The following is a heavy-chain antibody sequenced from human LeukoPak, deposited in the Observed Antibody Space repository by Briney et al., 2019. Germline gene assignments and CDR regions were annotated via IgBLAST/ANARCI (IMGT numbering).Heavy chain of an antibody. V-gene: IGHV4-39*01. D-gene: IGHD1-26*01. CDR3: ARSGSYSSYFDY. Sequence: PSETLSLTCTVSGGSISSSSYYWGWIRQPPGKGLEWIGSTYYSGSTYYNPSLKSRVTISVDTSKNQFSLKLSSVTAADTAVYYCARSGSYSSYFDYRGQGTLVTVSS. J-gene: IGHJ4*02. CDR1: GGSISSSSYY. CDR2: TYYSGST.